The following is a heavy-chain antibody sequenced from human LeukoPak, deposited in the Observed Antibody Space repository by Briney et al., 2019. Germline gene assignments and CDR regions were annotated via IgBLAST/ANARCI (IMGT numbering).Heavy chain of an antibody. J-gene: IGHJ4*02. CDR2: IYYSGST. V-gene: IGHV4-59*11. CDR1: GGSISSHY. CDR3: ARYGSGTPFSGFDY. Sequence: PSETLSLTCTVSGGSISSHYWSWIRQPPGKGLEWIGYIYYSGSTNYNPSLKSRVTTSVDTSKNQFSLELSSVTAADTAVYYCARYGSGTPFSGFDYWGQGTLVTVSS. D-gene: IGHD3-10*01.